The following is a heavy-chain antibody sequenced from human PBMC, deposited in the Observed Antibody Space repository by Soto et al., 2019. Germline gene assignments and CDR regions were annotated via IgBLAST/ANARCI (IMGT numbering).Heavy chain of an antibody. CDR1: GYTFTNYV. D-gene: IGHD6-6*01. J-gene: IGHJ5*02. CDR3: ARGDSSSPRGSYWFDP. CDR2: IIPVLGIA. V-gene: IGHV1-69*04. Sequence: SVKVSCKASGYTFTNYVIYWVRQAPGQRLEWMGRIIPVLGIANYAQKFQGRVTITADKSTSTAYMELSSLRSEDTAVYYCARGDSSSPRGSYWFDPWGQGTLVTVSS.